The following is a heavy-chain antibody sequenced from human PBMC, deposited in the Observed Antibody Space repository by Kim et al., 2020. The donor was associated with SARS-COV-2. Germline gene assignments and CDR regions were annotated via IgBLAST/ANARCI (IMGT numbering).Heavy chain of an antibody. V-gene: IGHV3-66*01. J-gene: IGHJ5*02. Sequence: GASLKSRCTLSRDNSQNTLYLQMNSLRAEDTAVYYWARDRIGAVTFRFDPWGQGTLVTVSS. D-gene: IGHD2-21*02. CDR3: ARDRIGAVTFRFDP.